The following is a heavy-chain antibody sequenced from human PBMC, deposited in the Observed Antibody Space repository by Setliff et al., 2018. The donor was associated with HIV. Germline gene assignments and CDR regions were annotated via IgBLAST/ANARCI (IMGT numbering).Heavy chain of an antibody. CDR1: GDSISSYY. Sequence: PSETLSLTCTVSGDSISSYYWSWIRQPPGKGLEWIGYIYNSGSTNYNPSLKSRVTISVDTSKNQFSLRLSSVTAADTAVYYCIIAYSSGWLAPMGFDSWGQGTLVTVSS. J-gene: IGHJ4*02. CDR3: IIAYSSGWLAPMGFDS. V-gene: IGHV4-4*08. D-gene: IGHD6-19*01. CDR2: IYNSGST.